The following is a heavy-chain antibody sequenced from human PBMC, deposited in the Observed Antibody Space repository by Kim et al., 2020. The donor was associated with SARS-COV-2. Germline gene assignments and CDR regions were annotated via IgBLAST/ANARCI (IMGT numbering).Heavy chain of an antibody. CDR2: INPNSGGT. J-gene: IGHJ4*02. V-gene: IGHV1-2*02. CDR3: ARDGEDIVVVPAAPVGGLDY. D-gene: IGHD2-2*01. CDR1: GYTFTGYY. Sequence: ASVKVSCKASGYTFTGYYMHWVRQAPGQGLEWMGWINPNSGGTNYAQKFQGRVTMTRDTSISTAYMELSRLRSDDTAVYYCARDGEDIVVVPAAPVGGLDYWGQGTLVTVSS.